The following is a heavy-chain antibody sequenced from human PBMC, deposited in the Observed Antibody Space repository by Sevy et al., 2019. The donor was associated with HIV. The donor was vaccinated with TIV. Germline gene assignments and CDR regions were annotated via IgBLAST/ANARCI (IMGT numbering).Heavy chain of an antibody. D-gene: IGHD2-15*01. CDR3: TIDGGGDYFDY. CDR1: GFTFRRYA. CDR2: ISYDGGKT. V-gene: IGHV3-30*04. Sequence: GGSLRLSCAASGFTFRRYAMHWVRQAPGQGLESVAVISYDGGKTYHADSVKGRFTISRDNSENTLYLQMNSLRAGDTAVYDCTIDGGGDYFDYWGLGTLVTVSS. J-gene: IGHJ4*02.